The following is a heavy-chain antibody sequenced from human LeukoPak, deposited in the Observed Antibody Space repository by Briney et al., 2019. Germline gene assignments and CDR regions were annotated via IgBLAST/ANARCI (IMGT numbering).Heavy chain of an antibody. CDR1: GFTFSQYW. V-gene: IGHV3-7*01. Sequence: GGSLRLSCAASGFTFSQYWMSWVRQAPGKGLEWVANIKHDGSEKQDGSEKNYVDSVKGRFTISRDNAKNSLYLQMNSLRAEDTAVYYCARSGRGVDSFYFYTHVWGKGTTVTVSS. CDR2: IKHDGSEKQDGSEK. J-gene: IGHJ6*03. CDR3: ARSGRGVDSFYFYTHV. D-gene: IGHD3-10*01.